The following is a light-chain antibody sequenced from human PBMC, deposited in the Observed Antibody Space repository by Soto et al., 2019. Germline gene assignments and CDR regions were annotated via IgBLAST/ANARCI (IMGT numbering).Light chain of an antibody. CDR3: QQYYSSPWT. CDR2: GAS. Sequence: ELVLKQSPGTLSLSQGERATLSCRSSQSVSSSYLAWYQQKPVQAPRLLIYGASSRATGIPDRFSGSGSGTDFTLIISSLQAEDVAVYYRQQYYSSPWTFGQGTKVDIK. J-gene: IGKJ1*01. V-gene: IGKV3-20*01. CDR1: QSVSSSY.